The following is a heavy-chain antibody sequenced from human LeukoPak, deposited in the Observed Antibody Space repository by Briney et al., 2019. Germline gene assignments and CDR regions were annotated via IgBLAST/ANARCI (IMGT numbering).Heavy chain of an antibody. CDR3: AKRSPYYFDY. V-gene: IGHV3-23*01. CDR1: GFTFSSYA. CDR2: ISGSGGST. Sequence: GGSLRLSCAASGFTFSSYAMTWVRQAPGKGLEWVSGISGSGGSTYYADSVKGRFTISRDNSKNTLYLQMNSLRAEDTALYYCAKRSPYYFDYWGQGTLVTVSS. J-gene: IGHJ4*02.